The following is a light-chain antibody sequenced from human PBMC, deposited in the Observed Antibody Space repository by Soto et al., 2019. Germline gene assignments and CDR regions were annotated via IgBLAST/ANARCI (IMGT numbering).Light chain of an antibody. CDR3: QQYGSSSFT. V-gene: IGKV3-20*01. CDR1: QSVSSSY. Sequence: EIVLTQSPGTLSLSPGDRATLSCRASQSVSSSYLAWYQQKPGQAPRLLIYGASSRATGIPDRFSGSGSGTDFPLTISRLEPEDFAVYYCQQYGSSSFTFGPGTKVDIK. J-gene: IGKJ3*01. CDR2: GAS.